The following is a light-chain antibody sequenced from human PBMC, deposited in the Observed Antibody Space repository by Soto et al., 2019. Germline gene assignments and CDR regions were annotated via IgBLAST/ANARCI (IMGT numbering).Light chain of an antibody. CDR1: QSVRSN. CDR3: QQCNNWPYT. Sequence: EVVMTQSPATLSVSPGERATLSCRASQSVRSNLVWYQQKPGQPPRLLIYDASTRATGIPARFSGSGSGTDFPLTISSLQSEDFALYFCQQCNNWPYTFGLGTKLEIK. CDR2: DAS. V-gene: IGKV3-15*01. J-gene: IGKJ2*01.